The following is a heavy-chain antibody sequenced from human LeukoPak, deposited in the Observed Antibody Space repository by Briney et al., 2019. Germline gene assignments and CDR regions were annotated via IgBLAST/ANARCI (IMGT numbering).Heavy chain of an antibody. Sequence: PGGSLRLSCAASGFTFSSYGMHWVRQAPGKGLEWVAVISYDGSNKYYADSVKGRFTISRDNSKNTLYLQMNSLRAEDTAVYYCAKSGSYGIDYWGQGTLVTVSS. CDR1: GFTFSSYG. J-gene: IGHJ4*02. CDR3: AKSGSYGIDY. D-gene: IGHD1-26*01. V-gene: IGHV3-30*18. CDR2: ISYDGSNK.